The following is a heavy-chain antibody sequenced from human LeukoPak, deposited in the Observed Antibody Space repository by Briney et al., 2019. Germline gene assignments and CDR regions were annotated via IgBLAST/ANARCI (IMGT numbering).Heavy chain of an antibody. J-gene: IGHJ5*02. D-gene: IGHD6-19*01. CDR3: ARATTGIAVAGGFFDP. CDR1: GFTFSDYY. V-gene: IGHV3-11*01. Sequence: SGGSLRLSCAASGFTFSDYYMSWIRQAPGKGLEWVSYISSSGSTMYYADSVKGRFTISRDNAKNSLYLQMNSLRAEDTAVYYCARATTGIAVAGGFFDPWGQGTLVTVSS. CDR2: ISSSGSTM.